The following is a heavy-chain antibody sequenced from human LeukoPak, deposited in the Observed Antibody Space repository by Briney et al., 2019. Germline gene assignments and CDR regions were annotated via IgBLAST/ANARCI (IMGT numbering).Heavy chain of an antibody. J-gene: IGHJ4*02. CDR2: IYSGGST. CDR3: AKDPMTTVTTVDSD. D-gene: IGHD4-17*01. Sequence: GGSLRLSCADSGFTVSSNYMSWVRQAPGKGLEWVSVIYSGGSTYYADSVKGRFTISRDNSKNTLYLQMNSLRAEDTAVYYCAKDPMTTVTTVDSDWGQGALVTVSS. V-gene: IGHV3-53*01. CDR1: GFTVSSNY.